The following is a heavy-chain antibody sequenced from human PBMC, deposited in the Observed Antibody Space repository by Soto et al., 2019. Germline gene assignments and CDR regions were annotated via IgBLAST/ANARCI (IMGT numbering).Heavy chain of an antibody. CDR3: AGDPIYCSGGSCYSRRANWFDP. CDR2: ISSSSSYI. Sequence: GGSLRLSCAASGFTFSSYSMNWVRQAPGKGLEWVSSISSSSSYIYYADSVKGRFTISRDNAKNSLYLQMNSLRAEETAVYYCAGDPIYCSGGSCYSRRANWFDPWGQGTLVTVSS. V-gene: IGHV3-21*01. D-gene: IGHD2-15*01. CDR1: GFTFSSYS. J-gene: IGHJ5*02.